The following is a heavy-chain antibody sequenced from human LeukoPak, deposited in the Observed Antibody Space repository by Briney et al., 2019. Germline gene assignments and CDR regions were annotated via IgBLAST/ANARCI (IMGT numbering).Heavy chain of an antibody. D-gene: IGHD6-13*01. V-gene: IGHV3-21*01. Sequence: GGSLRLSCAASEFTFSTYNMNRVRQAPGKGLEWVSSISSSSRYTNYADSVKGRFTISRDNAKNSLYLQMNSLRAEDTAVYYCARDVSPGIAAGPCFDYWGQGTLVTVSS. J-gene: IGHJ4*02. CDR3: ARDVSPGIAAGPCFDY. CDR2: ISSSSRYT. CDR1: EFTFSTYN.